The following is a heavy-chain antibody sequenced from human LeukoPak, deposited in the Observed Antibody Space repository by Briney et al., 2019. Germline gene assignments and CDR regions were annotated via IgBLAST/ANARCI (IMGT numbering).Heavy chain of an antibody. CDR2: ISSSGSTI. D-gene: IGHD3-3*01. CDR3: ARDPPVDDFWSGYYPTVGAFDI. J-gene: IGHJ3*02. V-gene: IGHV3-11*04. Sequence: PGGSLRLSCAASGFTFSDYYMSWIRQAPGKGLEWVSYISSSGSTIYYADSVKGRFTISRDNAKNSLYLQMNSLRAEDTAVYYCARDPPVDDFWSGYYPTVGAFDIWGQGTMVTVSS. CDR1: GFTFSDYY.